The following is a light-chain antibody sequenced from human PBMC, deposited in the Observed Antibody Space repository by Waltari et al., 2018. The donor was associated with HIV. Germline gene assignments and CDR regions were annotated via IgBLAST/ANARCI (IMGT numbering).Light chain of an antibody. Sequence: QSVLTQPPSVSGAPGQRVTISCTGSSSNIGAGYDVHWYQQLPGTAPKLLIYGNSNRPAGVPDRFSGSKSGTSASLAITGLQAEDEADDYCQSYDSSLSDSRVFGGGTKLTVL. V-gene: IGLV1-40*01. CDR1: SSNIGAGYD. CDR2: GNS. J-gene: IGLJ3*02. CDR3: QSYDSSLSDSRV.